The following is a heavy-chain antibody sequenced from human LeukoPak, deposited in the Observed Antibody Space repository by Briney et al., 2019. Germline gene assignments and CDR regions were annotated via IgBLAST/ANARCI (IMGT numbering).Heavy chain of an antibody. CDR1: GGTFSSYA. CDR3: ARSIDPLGNYYYYYMDV. D-gene: IGHD7-27*01. CDR2: IIPIFGTA. V-gene: IGHV1-69*13. Sequence: SVKVSCKASGGTFSSYAISWVRQAPGQGLEWMGGIIPIFGTANYAQKFQGRVTITADESTSTAYMELSSLRSEDTAVYYCARSIDPLGNYYYYYMDVWGKGTTVTVSS. J-gene: IGHJ6*03.